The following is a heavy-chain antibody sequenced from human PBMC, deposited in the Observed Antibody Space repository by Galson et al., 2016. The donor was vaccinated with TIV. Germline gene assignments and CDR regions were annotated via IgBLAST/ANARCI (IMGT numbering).Heavy chain of an antibody. CDR1: GYTFRFNGYY. J-gene: IGHJ4*02. CDR2: INPDSDDT. D-gene: IGHD3-16*01. CDR3: ARAGRGRNYDY. V-gene: IGHV1-2*02. Sequence: QSGAEVKKPGESLKISCKASGYTFRFNGYYLHWVRQAPGQGLEWMGWINPDSDDTKYAQKFQGRVTMTSDTSSSTAYMEMTSLTSDDTAVYYCARAGRGRNYDYWGQGTLVTVST.